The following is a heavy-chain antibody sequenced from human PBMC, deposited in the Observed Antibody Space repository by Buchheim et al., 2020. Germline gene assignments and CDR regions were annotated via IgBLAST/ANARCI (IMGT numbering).Heavy chain of an antibody. CDR3: ARGRYCTNGVCYPESYYYYGMDV. CDR1: GGSISSGGYS. D-gene: IGHD2-8*01. CDR2: IYHSGST. J-gene: IGHJ6*02. V-gene: IGHV4-30-2*01. Sequence: QLQLQESGSRLVKPSQTLSLTCAVSGGSISSGGYSWSWIRQPPGKGLEWIGYIYHSGSTYYNPSLKSRVTISVDRSKNQFSLKLSSVTAADTAVYYCARGRYCTNGVCYPESYYYYGMDVWGQGTT.